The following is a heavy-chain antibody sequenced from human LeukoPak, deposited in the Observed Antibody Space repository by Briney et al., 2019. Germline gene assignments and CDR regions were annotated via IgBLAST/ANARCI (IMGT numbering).Heavy chain of an antibody. D-gene: IGHD3-22*01. J-gene: IGHJ4*02. CDR1: GFTFSSYA. CDR3: ARDQGDYYDSSGYPDY. CDR2: ISYDGSNK. V-gene: IGHV3-30-3*01. Sequence: PGGSLRLSCAASGFTFSSYAMSWVRQAPGKGLEWVAVISYDGSNKYYADSVKGRFTISRDNSKNTLYLQMNSLRAEDTAVYYCARDQGDYYDSSGYPDYWGQGTLVIVSS.